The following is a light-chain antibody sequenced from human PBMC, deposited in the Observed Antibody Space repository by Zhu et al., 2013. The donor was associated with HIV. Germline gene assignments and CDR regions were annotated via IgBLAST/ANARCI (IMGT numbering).Light chain of an antibody. J-gene: IGLJ2*01. CDR2: TDN. V-gene: IGLV1-47*02. Sequence: QSVLSQPPSASGTPGQRVTISCSGGSSNIGENPVNWYQQFPGTAPKLLIYTDNQRPSGVPDRFSGSKSGTSASLAISVLRSEDEADYYCAVWDDSLSGRVFGGGTKLTVL. CDR1: SSNIGENP. CDR3: AVWDDSLSGRV.